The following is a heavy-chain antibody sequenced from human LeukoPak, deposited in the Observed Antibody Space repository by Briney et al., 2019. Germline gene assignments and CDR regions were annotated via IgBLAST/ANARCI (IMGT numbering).Heavy chain of an antibody. CDR2: ISYDGSNK. CDR1: GFTFSSYA. J-gene: IGHJ4*02. V-gene: IGHV3-30*04. D-gene: IGHD6-13*01. Sequence: GGSLRLSCAASGFTFSSYAMHWVRQAPGKGLEWVAVISYDGSNKYYADSVKGRFTISRDNSKNTLYLQMNSLRAEDTAVYYCARQYSSSWYYFDYWGQGTLVTISS. CDR3: ARQYSSSWYYFDY.